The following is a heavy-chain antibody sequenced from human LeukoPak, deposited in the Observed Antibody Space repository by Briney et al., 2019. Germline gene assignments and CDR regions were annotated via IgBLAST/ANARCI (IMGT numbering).Heavy chain of an antibody. D-gene: IGHD3-10*01. CDR2: ITGSGDGT. J-gene: IGHJ4*02. Sequence: GGSLRLSCAASGFTFSNYAMMWVRQAPGKRLEWVSSITGSGDGTYYADSVRGRFTISRDNSENTLYLRLNSLRAEDTAVYFCVKGFVHPTYYFDYWGQGTLVTVSS. CDR3: VKGFVHPTYYFDY. V-gene: IGHV3-23*01. CDR1: GFTFSNYA.